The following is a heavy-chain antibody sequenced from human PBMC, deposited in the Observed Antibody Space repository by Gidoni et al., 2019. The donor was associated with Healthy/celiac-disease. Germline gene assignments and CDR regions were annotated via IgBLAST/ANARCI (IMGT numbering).Heavy chain of an antibody. V-gene: IGHV4-39*01. CDR3: ARQGWELLPDWYFDL. CDR2: IYYSGSN. J-gene: IGHJ2*01. Sequence: QLQLQESGPGLVKPSETLSLTCTVSGGSILSSSYYWGWIRQPPGKGLAWIGSIYYSGSNYYNPSLKSRVTIAVDTSKNQFSLKLSSVTAADTAVYYGARQGWELLPDWYFDLWGRGTLVTVSS. D-gene: IGHD1-26*01. CDR1: GGSILSSSYY.